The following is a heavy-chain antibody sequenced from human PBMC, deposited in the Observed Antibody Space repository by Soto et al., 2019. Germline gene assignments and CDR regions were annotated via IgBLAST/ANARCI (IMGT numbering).Heavy chain of an antibody. CDR2: ISYDGGNK. V-gene: IGHV3-30*18. Sequence: HPGGSLRLSCSASGFSSSSYDMHWVRQAPGKGLEWVALISYDGGNKYSAHSVKGRFTISRDNSKNTLYLQMNSLRAEDTAVYHCAKTLSSPHCTSNRCYTGYYHYGMDVWGEGTTGTVSS. CDR3: AKTLSSPHCTSNRCYTGYYHYGMDV. CDR1: GFSSSSYD. D-gene: IGHD2-2*01. J-gene: IGHJ6*04.